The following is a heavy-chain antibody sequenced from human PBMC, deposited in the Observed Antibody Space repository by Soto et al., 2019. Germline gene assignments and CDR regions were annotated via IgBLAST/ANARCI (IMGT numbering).Heavy chain of an antibody. CDR2: ISARDYST. CDR3: ATNSPSSFDHYQGLDV. CDR1: GSGLRFRFYA. J-gene: IGHJ6*02. V-gene: IGHV3-23*01. Sequence: GGSLRLSCVASGSGLRFRFYAMNWVRHAPGKGLEWVSSISARDYSTYNTDSVKGRFTISRDNSKNTLYLQMNSLRAEDTAVYYCATNSPSSFDHYQGLDVWGQGTTVTVPS. D-gene: IGHD2-2*01.